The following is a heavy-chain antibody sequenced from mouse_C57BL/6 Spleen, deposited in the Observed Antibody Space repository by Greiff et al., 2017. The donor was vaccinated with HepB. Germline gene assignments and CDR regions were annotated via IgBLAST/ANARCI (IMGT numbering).Heavy chain of an antibody. CDR1: GFTFSSYA. V-gene: IGHV5-9-1*02. J-gene: IGHJ3*01. D-gene: IGHD1-1*01. CDR3: TRDRGTVVATPFTY. Sequence: EVQRVESGEGLVKPGGSLKLSCAASGFTFSSYAMSWVRQTPEKRLEWVAYISSGGDYIYYADTVKGRFTISRDNARNTLYLQMSSLKSEDTAMYYCTRDRGTVVATPFTYWGQGTLVTVSA. CDR2: ISSGGDYI.